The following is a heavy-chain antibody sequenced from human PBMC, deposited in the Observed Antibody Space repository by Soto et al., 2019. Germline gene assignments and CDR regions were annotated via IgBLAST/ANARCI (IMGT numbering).Heavy chain of an antibody. V-gene: IGHV3-30-3*01. D-gene: IGHD5-12*01. CDR3: ARDREYSGFYYGMDV. Sequence: QEQLVQSGGGVVQPGRSLRLSCEASGFTFSRNAMHWVRQAPGKGLEWVAVISFDGNNQYYTDSVKGRFTISRDNSKNTLDLQMHSMRREDTAVYFYARDREYSGFYYGMDVWGQGTMVTVSS. J-gene: IGHJ6*02. CDR1: GFTFSRNA. CDR2: ISFDGNNQ.